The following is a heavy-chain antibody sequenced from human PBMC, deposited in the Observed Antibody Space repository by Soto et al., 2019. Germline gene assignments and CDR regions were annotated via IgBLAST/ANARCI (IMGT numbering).Heavy chain of an antibody. CDR1: GFTFSSYG. CDR2: IWYDGSNK. CDR3: ARDTSSSSFIYYYGMDV. J-gene: IGHJ6*02. D-gene: IGHD6-6*01. Sequence: QVQLVESGGGVVQPGRSLRLSCAASGFTFSSYGMHWVRQAPGKGLEWVAVIWYDGSNKYYADSVKGRFTISRDNSKNTLYLQMNSLRAEDTAVYYCARDTSSSSFIYYYGMDVWGQGTTVTVSS. V-gene: IGHV3-33*01.